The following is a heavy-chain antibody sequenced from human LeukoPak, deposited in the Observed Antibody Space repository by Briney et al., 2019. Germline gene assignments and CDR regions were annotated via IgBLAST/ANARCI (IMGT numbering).Heavy chain of an antibody. V-gene: IGHV3-23*01. J-gene: IGHJ4*02. D-gene: IGHD6-19*01. Sequence: TGGSLRLSCAASGFTFSSYDMGWVRQAPGKWLEWVSAISDSGTRTYFADSVKGRFTISRDNFKNTLHLHMNSLRAEDTAVYYCAKDSRRTSGWYYFDYWGQGTLVTVSS. CDR2: ISDSGTRT. CDR1: GFTFSSYD. CDR3: AKDSRRTSGWYYFDY.